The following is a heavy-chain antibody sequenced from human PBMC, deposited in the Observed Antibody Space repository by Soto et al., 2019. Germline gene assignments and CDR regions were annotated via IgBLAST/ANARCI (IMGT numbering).Heavy chain of an antibody. D-gene: IGHD6-19*01. Sequence: ASVKVSCKASGYTFTGYYMHWVRQAPGQGLEWMGWINPNSGGTNYAQKFQGWVTMTRDTSISTGYMERSRLRSDDTAVYYCARGEGVAGTWSKYLWFDPWGQGTLVTVSS. CDR3: ARGEGVAGTWSKYLWFDP. V-gene: IGHV1-2*04. J-gene: IGHJ5*02. CDR2: INPNSGGT. CDR1: GYTFTGYY.